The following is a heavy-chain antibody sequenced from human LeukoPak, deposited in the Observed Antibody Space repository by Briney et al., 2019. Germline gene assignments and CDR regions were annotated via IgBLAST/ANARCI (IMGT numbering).Heavy chain of an antibody. CDR2: VSASGSAT. V-gene: IGHV3-48*02. CDR1: GFTFCSYT. D-gene: IGHD2/OR15-2a*01. J-gene: IGHJ4*02. CDR3: ARISGLGAREYLDH. Sequence: PRGSLRLSCAASGFTFCSYTMNWVRQAPGEGLEWVSYVSASGSATYYGDSVKGRFTISRDNAKNSVYMQMNSLRDEDTAVYYCARISGLGAREYLDHWGQGTLVTVSS.